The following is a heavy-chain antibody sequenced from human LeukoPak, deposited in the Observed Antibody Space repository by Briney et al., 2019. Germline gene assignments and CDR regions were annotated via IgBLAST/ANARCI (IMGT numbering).Heavy chain of an antibody. CDR3: VKDSSSGSYFDY. CDR1: GFTFSRYA. CDR2: ISSNGGST. V-gene: IGHV3-64D*06. Sequence: GGSLRLSCSASGFTFSRYAMHWVRQAPGKGLEFVSAISSNGGSTYYADSVKGRFTISRDNSRNTLHLQMSSLRVEDTAVYYCVKDSSSGSYFDYCGQGTLVTVSS. D-gene: IGHD3-10*01. J-gene: IGHJ4*02.